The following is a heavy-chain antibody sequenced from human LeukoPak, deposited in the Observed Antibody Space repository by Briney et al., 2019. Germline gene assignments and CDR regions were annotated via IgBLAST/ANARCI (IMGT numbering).Heavy chain of an antibody. D-gene: IGHD2-2*01. CDR1: GYTFTRYY. CDR3: ARDIVVVPAAMDYYYYGMDV. Sequence: ASVKVSCKASGYTFTRYYMHWVRQAPGQGLEWMGWINPNSGGTNYAQKFQGRVTMTRDTSISTAYMELSRLRSDDTAVYYCARDIVVVPAAMDYYYYGMDVWGQGTTVTVSS. CDR2: INPNSGGT. V-gene: IGHV1-2*02. J-gene: IGHJ6*02.